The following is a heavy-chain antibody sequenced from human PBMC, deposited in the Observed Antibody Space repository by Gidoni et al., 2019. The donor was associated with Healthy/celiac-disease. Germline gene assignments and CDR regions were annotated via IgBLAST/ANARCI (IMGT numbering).Heavy chain of an antibody. CDR3: ARVPLVAAAGTRYYYYGMDV. J-gene: IGHJ6*02. Sequence: QLQLQESGPGLVKPSETLSLPCTVSGGSISSSSYYWGWIRQPPGKGLEWIGSIYYSGSTYYNPSLKSRVTISVDTSKNQFSLKLSSVTAADTAVYYCARVPLVAAAGTRYYYYGMDVWGQGTTVTVSS. V-gene: IGHV4-39*07. CDR2: IYYSGST. D-gene: IGHD6-13*01. CDR1: GGSISSSSYY.